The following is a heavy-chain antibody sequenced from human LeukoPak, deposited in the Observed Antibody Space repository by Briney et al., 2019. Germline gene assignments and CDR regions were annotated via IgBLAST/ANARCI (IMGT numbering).Heavy chain of an antibody. CDR2: ISGSGGST. CDR1: GFTFSSYA. Sequence: GGSLRLSCAASGFTFSSYAMSWVRQAPGKGLEWVSAISGSGGSTYYADSVKGRFTISRDNSKNTLYLQMNSLRAEDTAVYYCAKSAYYYDSSGYYYFDYWGHGTLVTVSS. D-gene: IGHD3-22*01. J-gene: IGHJ4*01. CDR3: AKSAYYYDSSGYYYFDY. V-gene: IGHV3-23*01.